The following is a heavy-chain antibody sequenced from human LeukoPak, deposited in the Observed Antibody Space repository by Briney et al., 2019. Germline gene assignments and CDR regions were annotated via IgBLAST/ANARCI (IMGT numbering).Heavy chain of an antibody. D-gene: IGHD6-19*01. V-gene: IGHV4-39*07. CDR2: IYYSGTT. J-gene: IGHJ4*02. CDR1: GDSISSTSYY. Sequence: SETLSLTCSVSGDSISSTSYYWGWIRQPPGKGLEWIGNIYYSGTTSYNPSLKSRVTISVDTPKNQFSLRLSSVTAADTAVYYCARVAVAGTFSDYWGQGTLVTVSS. CDR3: ARVAVAGTFSDY.